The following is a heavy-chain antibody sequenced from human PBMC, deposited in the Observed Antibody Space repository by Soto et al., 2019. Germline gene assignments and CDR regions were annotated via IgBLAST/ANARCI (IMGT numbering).Heavy chain of an antibody. CDR1: GGSISSGPYS. V-gene: IGHV4-39*01. Sequence: QLQLQESGPGLVKPSETLSLTCTVSGGSISSGPYSWGWIRQPPGEGLEWIGTFHYSENTYYNPSLESRVTISVDTSKNQFSLKVTSVTVADTAIYYCARLGGYCSTTSCYSFYGMDVWGQGTTVIVSS. CDR2: FHYSENT. J-gene: IGHJ6*02. D-gene: IGHD2-2*01. CDR3: ARLGGYCSTTSCYSFYGMDV.